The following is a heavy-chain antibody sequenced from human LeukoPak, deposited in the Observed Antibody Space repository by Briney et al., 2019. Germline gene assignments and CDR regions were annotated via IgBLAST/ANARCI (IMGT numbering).Heavy chain of an antibody. Sequence: SETLSLTGSGSGGSISSYYWSWIRQPAGMGLEWIGRIYTSGSTNYNPSLKSRVTMSVDTSKNQFSLKLSSVTAADTAVYYCARDNCSGGSCYPDYWGQGTLVTVSS. J-gene: IGHJ4*02. CDR1: GGSISSYY. D-gene: IGHD2-15*01. CDR3: ARDNCSGGSCYPDY. CDR2: IYTSGST. V-gene: IGHV4-4*07.